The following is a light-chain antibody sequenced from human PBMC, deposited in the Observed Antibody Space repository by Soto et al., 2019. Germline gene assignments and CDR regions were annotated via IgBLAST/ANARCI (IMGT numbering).Light chain of an antibody. Sequence: QSALTQPASVSGSPGQSLTISCTGSSSDVGGYNFVAWYQQHPGKAPKLMIYDVSNRPSGVSNRFSGSKSGNTASLTISGLQAEDAADYYCGSYTTSSTLGVFGGGTKLTVL. CDR1: SSDVGGYNF. CDR3: GSYTTSSTLGV. CDR2: DVS. J-gene: IGLJ2*01. V-gene: IGLV2-14*03.